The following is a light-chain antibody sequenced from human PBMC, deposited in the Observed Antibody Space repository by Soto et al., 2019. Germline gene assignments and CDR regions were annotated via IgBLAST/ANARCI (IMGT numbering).Light chain of an antibody. V-gene: IGKV3-20*01. CDR3: QQYGGSPYT. J-gene: IGKJ2*01. CDR1: QSVCSTY. CDR2: GDS. Sequence: EIVLTQSPAPCSFPQGERFTLSCRAGQSVCSTYVACYQQKPGQAPRLLIYGDSIRATGVTDRFSGSASGKDFTFTISSLEPEDFEVYFCQQYGGSPYTFGQGTKLEIK.